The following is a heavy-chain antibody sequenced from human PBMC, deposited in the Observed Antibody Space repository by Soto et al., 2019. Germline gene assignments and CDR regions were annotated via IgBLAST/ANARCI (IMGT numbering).Heavy chain of an antibody. V-gene: IGHV4-34*01. J-gene: IGHJ2*01. D-gene: IGHD3-9*01. CDR1: GGSFSGYY. CDR3: ARESHDILTGPPWVWYFDL. Sequence: QVQLQQWGAGPLRPLETLSLTCGVSGGSFSGYYWAWIRQSPGKGLEWMGAINDRGSINYNPSLKSRVSISVATSTNHYSLNLRSVTAADTAVYYCARESHDILTGPPWVWYFDLWGRGTLVTVSS. CDR2: INDRGSI.